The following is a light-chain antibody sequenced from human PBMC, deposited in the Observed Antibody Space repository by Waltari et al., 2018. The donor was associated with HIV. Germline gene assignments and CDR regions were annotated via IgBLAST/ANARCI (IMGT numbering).Light chain of an antibody. CDR2: STS. J-gene: IGKJ5*01. V-gene: IGKV3-15*01. Sequence: IVMTQSTATLSVSPGERATLSCRASQSVRSSVAWYQQRPGQAPRLLIYSTSIRATGIPARFSGSGSETEFTLTISNLQSEDFAVYYCQQHSNWPLSITFGQGTRLQIK. CDR3: QQHSNWPLSIT. CDR1: QSVRSS.